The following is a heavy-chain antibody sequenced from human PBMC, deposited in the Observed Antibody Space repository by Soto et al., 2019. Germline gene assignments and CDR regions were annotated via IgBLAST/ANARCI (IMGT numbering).Heavy chain of an antibody. CDR1: SASISSSY. Sequence: SVTLSLTCTIRSASISSSYWSWIWEPPGKGLEWIGYIYYSGSTNYNPSLKSRVTISVDTSKNQFSLKLSSVTAADTAVYYCATWSGYYNNWYDPWGQGTLVTVS. V-gene: IGHV4-59*01. CDR2: IYYSGST. D-gene: IGHD3-3*01. J-gene: IGHJ5*02. CDR3: ATWSGYYNNWYDP.